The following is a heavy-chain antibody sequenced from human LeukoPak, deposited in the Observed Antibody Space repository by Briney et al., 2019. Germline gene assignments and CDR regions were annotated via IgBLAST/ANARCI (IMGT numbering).Heavy chain of an antibody. D-gene: IGHD3-9*01. CDR1: GFTFSSYS. Sequence: PGGSLRLSCAASGFTFSSYSMNWVRQAPGKGLEWVSSISSSSSYICYADSVKGRFTISRDNAKNSLYLQMNSLRAEDTAVYYCARDVYYDILTGPNYYYYYYGMDVWGQGTTVTVSS. CDR3: ARDVYYDILTGPNYYYYYYGMDV. CDR2: ISSSSSYI. V-gene: IGHV3-21*01. J-gene: IGHJ6*02.